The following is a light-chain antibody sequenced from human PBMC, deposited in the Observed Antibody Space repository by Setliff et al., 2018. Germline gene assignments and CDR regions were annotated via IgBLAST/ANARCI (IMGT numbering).Light chain of an antibody. Sequence: QSALTQPASVSGSPGQSIAISCTGTSSDVGGCNHVSWYQQHPGKAPNLMIYEVSNRPSGVSNRFSGSKSGNTASLTISGLQAEDEADYYCSSYTNTRTAYVFGTGTKVTVL. CDR2: EVS. J-gene: IGLJ1*01. CDR3: SSYTNTRTAYV. V-gene: IGLV2-14*01. CDR1: SSDVGGCNH.